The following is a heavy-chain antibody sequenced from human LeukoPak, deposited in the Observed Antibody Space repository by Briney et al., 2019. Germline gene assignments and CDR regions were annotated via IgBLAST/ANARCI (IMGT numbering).Heavy chain of an antibody. CDR1: GFTVSSNY. V-gene: IGHV3-66*01. D-gene: IGHD3-10*01. CDR3: ARGTWFGELLSYFQH. J-gene: IGHJ1*01. Sequence: GGSLRLSCAASGFTVSSNYMSWVRQAPGKGLEWVSVIYSGGSTYYADSVKGRFTISRDNSKNTLYLQMNSLRAEDTAVYYCARGTWFGELLSYFQHWGQGTLVTVSS. CDR2: IYSGGST.